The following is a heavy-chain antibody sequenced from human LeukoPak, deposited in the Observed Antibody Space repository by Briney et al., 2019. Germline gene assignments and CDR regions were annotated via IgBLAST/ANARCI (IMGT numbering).Heavy chain of an antibody. J-gene: IGHJ6*03. CDR2: INWNGRIT. CDR1: GLTFDDYA. CDR3: ARGSVQLWLRDTYYYMDV. D-gene: IGHD5-18*01. Sequence: GGSLRLSCAASGLTFDDYAMNWFRKVPGRGLEWVSGINWNGRITEYADSVKDRFTISRQNTKNSLYLYMNNLGGEDTALYFCARGSVQLWLRDTYYYMDVWGKGTTVTVSS. V-gene: IGHV3-20*04.